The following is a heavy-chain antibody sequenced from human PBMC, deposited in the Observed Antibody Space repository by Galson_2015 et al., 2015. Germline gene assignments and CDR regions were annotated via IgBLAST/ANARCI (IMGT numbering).Heavy chain of an antibody. CDR3: ARDRSSYIDS. Sequence: SLRLSCAASGFTFSSYEMDWVRQAPGKGLEWVSYISSSGTTIFYTDSVRGWFTVSRDNTKNSLYLQMNSLRAEDTAVYYCARDRSSYIDSWGQGTLVTVSS. J-gene: IGHJ4*02. CDR1: GFTFSSYE. CDR2: ISSSGTTI. V-gene: IGHV3-48*03.